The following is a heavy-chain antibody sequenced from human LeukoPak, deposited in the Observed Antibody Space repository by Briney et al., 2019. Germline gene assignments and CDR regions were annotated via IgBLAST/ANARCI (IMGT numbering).Heavy chain of an antibody. D-gene: IGHD3-22*01. CDR1: GYTFTSYD. Sequence: GASVKVSCKASGYTFTSYDINWVRQATGQGLEWMGWMNPNRGNTGYAQKFQGRVTMTRNASISTAYMELSSLRSEDTAVYYCARGRHRGYYYDSSGYYPYYWGQGTLVTVSS. J-gene: IGHJ4*02. V-gene: IGHV1-8*01. CDR3: ARGRHRGYYYDSSGYYPYY. CDR2: MNPNRGNT.